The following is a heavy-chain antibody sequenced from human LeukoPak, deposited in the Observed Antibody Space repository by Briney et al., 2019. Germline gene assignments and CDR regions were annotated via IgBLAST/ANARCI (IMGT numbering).Heavy chain of an antibody. D-gene: IGHD3-22*01. CDR1: GFTFSTYG. CDR3: AKSADSGYYYDP. J-gene: IGHJ5*02. CDR2: ISGSGGST. V-gene: IGHV3-23*01. Sequence: GGSLRLSCAASGFTFSTYGMNWVRQAPGKGLEWVSAISGSGGSTYYADSVKGRFTISRDNSKNTLYLQMNSLRAEDTAVYYCAKSADSGYYYDPWGQGTLVTVSS.